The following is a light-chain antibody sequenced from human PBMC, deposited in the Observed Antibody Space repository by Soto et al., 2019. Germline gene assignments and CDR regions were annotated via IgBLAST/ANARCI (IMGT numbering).Light chain of an antibody. CDR1: QTVSNN. J-gene: IGKJ5*01. V-gene: IGKV3-15*01. CDR3: PQYTNWPLT. CDR2: GAS. Sequence: EIVMTQSPVTLSVSPGERATLSCRASQTVSNNLAWYQRKPGQAPRLLIYGASTRATGVPARFSGSGSGTEFTLTISSLQSEDSAVYYCPQYTNWPLTLGQGTRLDIK.